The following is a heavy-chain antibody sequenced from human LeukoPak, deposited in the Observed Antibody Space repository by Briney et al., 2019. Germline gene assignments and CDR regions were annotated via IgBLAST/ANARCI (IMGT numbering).Heavy chain of an antibody. CDR3: ARDGRAGSLFAY. D-gene: IGHD6-19*01. V-gene: IGHV4-59*01. CDR1: GGSISSYY. J-gene: IGHJ4*02. CDR2: IYYSGST. Sequence: SETLSLTCTVSGGSISSYYWIWIRQPPGKGLEWIGYIYYSGSTNYNPSLKSRVTISVDRSKNQFSLKLSSVTAADTAIYYCARDGRAGSLFAYWGQGTLVTVSS.